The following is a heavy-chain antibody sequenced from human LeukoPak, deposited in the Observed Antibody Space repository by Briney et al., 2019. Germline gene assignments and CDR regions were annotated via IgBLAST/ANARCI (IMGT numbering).Heavy chain of an antibody. J-gene: IGHJ4*02. D-gene: IGHD6-13*01. CDR3: AKDQYWGSSSWYGTFDY. Sequence: GGSLRLSCAASGFTFSSYAMSWVRQAPGKGLECISGFSGSGGSTYYADSVKGRFTISRDNSKNTLYLQMNSLRAEDTAVYYCAKDQYWGSSSWYGTFDYWGQGTLVTVSS. V-gene: IGHV3-23*01. CDR1: GFTFSSYA. CDR2: FSGSGGST.